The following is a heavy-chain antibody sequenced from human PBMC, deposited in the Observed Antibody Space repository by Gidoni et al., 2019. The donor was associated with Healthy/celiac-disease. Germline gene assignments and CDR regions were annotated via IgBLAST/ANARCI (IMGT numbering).Heavy chain of an antibody. CDR1: GFTFVDYA. CDR3: AKDGRAAAGHSPFDY. V-gene: IGHV3-9*01. J-gene: IGHJ4*02. D-gene: IGHD6-13*01. CDR2: ISWNSGSI. Sequence: EVQLVESGGGLVQPGRSLRLSCAASGFTFVDYAMHWVRQAPGKGLEWVSGISWNSGSIGYADSVKGRFTISRDNAKNSLYLQMNSLRAEDTALYYCAKDGRAAAGHSPFDYWGQGTLVTVSS.